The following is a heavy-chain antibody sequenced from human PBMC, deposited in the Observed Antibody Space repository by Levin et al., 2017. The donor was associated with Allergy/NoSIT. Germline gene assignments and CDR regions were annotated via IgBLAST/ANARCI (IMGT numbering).Heavy chain of an antibody. D-gene: IGHD3-10*01. CDR2: IITSGTHT. J-gene: IGHJ4*02. V-gene: IGHV3-11*03. CDR3: AGRYGSGTYYQGNNY. CDR1: GFTFSDYY. Sequence: PGGSLRLSCAASGFTFSDYYMNWIRQAPGKGLEWISYIITSGTHTSYADSVKGRFTISRDNANNLVFLQMNSLRAEDTAVYYCAGRYGSGTYYQGNNYWGQGPLVTVSS.